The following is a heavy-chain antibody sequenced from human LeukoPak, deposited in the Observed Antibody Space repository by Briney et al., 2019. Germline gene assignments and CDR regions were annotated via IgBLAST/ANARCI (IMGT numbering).Heavy chain of an antibody. Sequence: PGGSLRLSCAASGFTFSGYSMSWVRQAPGKGLEWVSYISSSSSPIYYADSVKGRFTISRDNAKNSLYLQMNSLRAEYTAVYYCARGLHYYNSSGYYYPDAFDVWGQGTMVTVSS. CDR2: ISSSSSPI. V-gene: IGHV3-48*01. D-gene: IGHD3-22*01. CDR1: GFTFSGYS. CDR3: ARGLHYYNSSGYYYPDAFDV. J-gene: IGHJ3*01.